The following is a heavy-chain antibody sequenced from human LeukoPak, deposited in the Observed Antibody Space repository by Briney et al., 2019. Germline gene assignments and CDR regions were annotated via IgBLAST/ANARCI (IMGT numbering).Heavy chain of an antibody. CDR3: AKGGGYEAQYYYYLDV. Sequence: PGGSLRLSCAASGFTFSSYGIHWVRQAPGKGLEWVAVISYDGSNKYYADSVKGRFTISRDNSKNTLHLQMKSLRAEDTAVYYCAKGGGYEAQYYYYLDV. V-gene: IGHV3-30*18. D-gene: IGHD5-12*01. CDR2: ISYDGSNK. J-gene: IGHJ6*03. CDR1: GFTFSSYG.